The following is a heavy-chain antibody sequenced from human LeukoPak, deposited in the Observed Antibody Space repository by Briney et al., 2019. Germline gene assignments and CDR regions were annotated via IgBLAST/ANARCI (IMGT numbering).Heavy chain of an antibody. V-gene: IGHV4-34*09. CDR1: GGSFSGYY. D-gene: IGHD4-17*01. Sequence: SETLSLTCAVYGGSFSGYYWTWIRQPPGKGLEWIGYIYYSGSTYYNPSLKSRVTISVDTSKNQFSLKLSSVTAADTAVYYCARGCGDYEGYYFDYWGQGTLVTVSS. CDR3: ARGCGDYEGYYFDY. J-gene: IGHJ4*02. CDR2: IYYSGST.